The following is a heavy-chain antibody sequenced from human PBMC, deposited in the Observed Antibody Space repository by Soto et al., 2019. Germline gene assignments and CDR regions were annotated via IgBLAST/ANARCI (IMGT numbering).Heavy chain of an antibody. Sequence: PSETLSLTYTVSGGSISSGDYYWSWIRQPPGKGLEWIGYIYYSGSTYYNPSLKSRVTISVDTSKNQFSLKLSSVTAADTAVYYCARDISYNWNYGDAFDIWGQGTMVTVSS. V-gene: IGHV4-30-4*01. CDR1: GGSISSGDYY. CDR2: IYYSGST. J-gene: IGHJ3*02. D-gene: IGHD1-7*01. CDR3: ARDISYNWNYGDAFDI.